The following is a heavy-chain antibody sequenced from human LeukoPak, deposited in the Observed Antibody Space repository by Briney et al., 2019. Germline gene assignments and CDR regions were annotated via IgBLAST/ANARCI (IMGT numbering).Heavy chain of an antibody. Sequence: PGGSLRLPCAASGFTFSSYSMNWVRQAPGKGLEWVSSISSSSSYIYYADSVKGRFTISRDNAKNSLYPQMNSLRAEDTAVYYCARSPPLRRYFDCWGQGTLVTVSS. J-gene: IGHJ4*02. CDR2: ISSSSSYI. CDR1: GFTFSSYS. V-gene: IGHV3-21*01. CDR3: ARSPPLRRYFDC. D-gene: IGHD3-9*01.